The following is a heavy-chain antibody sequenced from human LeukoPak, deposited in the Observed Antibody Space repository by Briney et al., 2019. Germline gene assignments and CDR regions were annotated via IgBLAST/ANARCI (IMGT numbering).Heavy chain of an antibody. CDR3: ARVGRKGALGDRTYYFDY. CDR1: GFTFSSYA. CDR2: ISGSGGST. J-gene: IGHJ4*02. V-gene: IGHV3-23*01. Sequence: PGGSLRLSCAASGFTFSSYAMSWVRQAPGKGLEWVSAISGSGGSTYYADSVKGRFTISRDNSKNTLYLQMNSLRAEDTAVYYCARVGRKGALGDRTYYFDYWGQGTLVTVSS. D-gene: IGHD1-26*01.